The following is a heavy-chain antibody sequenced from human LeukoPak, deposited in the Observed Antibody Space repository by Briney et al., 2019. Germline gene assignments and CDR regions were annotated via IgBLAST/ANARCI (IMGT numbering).Heavy chain of an antibody. D-gene: IGHD6-19*01. V-gene: IGHV3-23*01. J-gene: IGHJ3*01. CDR1: GFTFSNAW. CDR3: VKGIFATGWSNAFDF. Sequence: GGSLRLSCAASGFTFSNAWMSWVRQAPGKGLEWVSSIRGSAEDTYYADSMKGRFIISRDNTRGTVYLEMNNLRVEDTAMYYCVKGIFATGWSNAFDFWGQGTMVVVS. CDR2: IRGSAEDT.